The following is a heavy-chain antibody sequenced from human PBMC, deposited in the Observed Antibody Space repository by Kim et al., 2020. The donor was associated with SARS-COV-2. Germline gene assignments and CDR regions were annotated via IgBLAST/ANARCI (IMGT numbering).Heavy chain of an antibody. Sequence: ADSCQGRFTISRDNSKYALYLPMSSLKTEDTAVYYCVKDRAAPKINDAFDIWGQGTMVTVSS. V-gene: IGHV3-64D*06. J-gene: IGHJ3*02. CDR3: VKDRAAPKINDAFDI. D-gene: IGHD6-25*01.